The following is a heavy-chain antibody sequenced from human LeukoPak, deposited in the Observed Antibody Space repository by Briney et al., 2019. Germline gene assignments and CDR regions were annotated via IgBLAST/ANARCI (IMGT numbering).Heavy chain of an antibody. CDR2: ISGSGGST. V-gene: IGHV3-23*01. Sequence: GGSLRLSCAASGFTFSSYAMSWVRQAPGKGLEWVSAISGSGGSTYYADSVKGRFTISRDNSKNTLYLQMNSLRAEDTAVYYCARARGYCSSTSCLLAYWGQGTLVTVSS. CDR1: GFTFSSYA. J-gene: IGHJ4*02. D-gene: IGHD2-2*01. CDR3: ARARGYCSSTSCLLAY.